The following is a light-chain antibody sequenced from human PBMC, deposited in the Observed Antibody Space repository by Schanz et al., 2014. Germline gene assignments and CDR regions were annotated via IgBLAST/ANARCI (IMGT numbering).Light chain of an antibody. Sequence: EIVLTQSPVTLSVSPGERATLSCRASQSVSSNLAWYQQKPGQAPRLLIHRASTRATDIPARFGGSGSGTEFTLTISSLQSEDFAAYYCQQYDNWPRTFGGGTKVEIK. CDR1: QSVSSN. J-gene: IGKJ4*01. V-gene: IGKV3-15*01. CDR2: RAS. CDR3: QQYDNWPRT.